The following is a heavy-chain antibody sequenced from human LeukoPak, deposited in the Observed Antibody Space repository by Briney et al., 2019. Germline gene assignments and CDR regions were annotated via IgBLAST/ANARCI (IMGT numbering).Heavy chain of an antibody. CDR2: INPSGGST. CDR1: GYTFTSYY. D-gene: IGHD3-10*02. V-gene: IGHV1-46*01. CDR3: ARGVFGELEKLMFQH. J-gene: IGHJ1*01. Sequence: ASVKVSCKASGYTFTSYYIHWVRQAPEQGLEWMGIINPSGGSTSYPQKFQDRVTMTRDTSTSTVYMELSSLKSDDTAIYYCARGVFGELEKLMFQHWGQGTLVTVSS.